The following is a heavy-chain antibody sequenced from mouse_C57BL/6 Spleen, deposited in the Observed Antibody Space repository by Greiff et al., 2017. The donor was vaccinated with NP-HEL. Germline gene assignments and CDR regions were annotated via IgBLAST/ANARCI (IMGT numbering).Heavy chain of an antibody. CDR2: IDPSDSYT. Sequence: QVQLKQPGAELVKPGASVKLSCKASGYTFTSYWMQWVKQRPGQGLEWIGEIDPSDSYTNYNQKFKGKATLTVDTSSSTAYMQLSSLTSEDSAVYYCARKGGNYLYAMDYWGQGTSVTVSS. J-gene: IGHJ4*01. CDR3: ARKGGNYLYAMDY. CDR1: GYTFTSYW. D-gene: IGHD2-1*01. V-gene: IGHV1-50*01.